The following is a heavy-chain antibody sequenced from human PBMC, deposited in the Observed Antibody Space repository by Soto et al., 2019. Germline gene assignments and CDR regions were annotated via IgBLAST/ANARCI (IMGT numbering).Heavy chain of an antibody. V-gene: IGHV1-8*01. J-gene: IGHJ4*02. CDR3: ARRMYSSSPDLNFDY. Sequence: ASVKVSCKTSGYTFTSYDINWVRQATGQGLEWMGWMNPNSGNTGYAQKFQGRVTMTRNTSISTAYMELSSLRSEDTAVYYCARRMYSSSPDLNFDYWGQGTLVTVSS. D-gene: IGHD6-6*01. CDR2: MNPNSGNT. CDR1: GYTFTSYD.